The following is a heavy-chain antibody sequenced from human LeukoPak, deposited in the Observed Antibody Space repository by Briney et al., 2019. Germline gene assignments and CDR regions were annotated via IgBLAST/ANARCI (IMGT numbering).Heavy chain of an antibody. V-gene: IGHV1-24*01. Sequence: ASVKVSCKVSGYTLTELSMHWVRQAPGKGLEWMGGFDPEDGETIYAQKFQGRVTMTEDTATETAYMELSSLRSEDTAVYYCATDRGGYYQSSDAFDIWGQGTMVTVSS. D-gene: IGHD3-22*01. CDR1: GYTLTELS. J-gene: IGHJ3*02. CDR3: ATDRGGYYQSSDAFDI. CDR2: FDPEDGET.